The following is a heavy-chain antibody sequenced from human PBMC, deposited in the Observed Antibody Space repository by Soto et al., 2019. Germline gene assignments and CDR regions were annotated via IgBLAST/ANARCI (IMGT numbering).Heavy chain of an antibody. V-gene: IGHV2-5*02. CDR2: IYWDDDK. Sequence: SGPTLVNPTQTLTLTCTFSGFSLSTSGVAVGWIRQPPGKALEWLALIYWDDDKRYSPSLKSRLTITKDTSKNQVVLTMTNMDPVDTATYYCAHRRGYYGSGSYSGTFWFDPWGQGTLVTV. D-gene: IGHD3-10*01. CDR3: AHRRGYYGSGSYSGTFWFDP. CDR1: GFSLSTSGVA. J-gene: IGHJ5*02.